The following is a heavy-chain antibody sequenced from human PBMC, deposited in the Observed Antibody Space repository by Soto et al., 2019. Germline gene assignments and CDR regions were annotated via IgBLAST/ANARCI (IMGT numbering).Heavy chain of an antibody. CDR2: IRNKPNNYGT. Sequence: EVQLGESGGGLVQPGGSLRLSCAASGFTFSASAMHWVRQASGRGLEWIGRIRNKPNNYGTSYAASVTGRFTISRDDSKSTAYLQPNNLNTGDTAVYFCTSLPNSDGRVGGRYLELCGRGTLVTGSS. CDR3: TSLPNSDGRVGGRYLEL. J-gene: IGHJ2*01. V-gene: IGHV3-73*02. CDR1: GFTFSASA. D-gene: IGHD3-10*01.